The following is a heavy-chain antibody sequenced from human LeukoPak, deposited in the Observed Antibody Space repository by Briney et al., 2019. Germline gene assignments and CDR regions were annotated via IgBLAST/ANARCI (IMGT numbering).Heavy chain of an antibody. Sequence: GGSLRLTCAVSGFSFTNVWMNWVRQAPGKGLEWVGRIKNKDEGEKTDYAAPVKGRFTISRDDSKATLFLQMNSLKMEDTAIYYCTTGIDYGGGYWGQGTLVTVSS. J-gene: IGHJ4*02. CDR1: GFSFTNVW. D-gene: IGHD3-16*01. CDR3: TTGIDYGGGY. CDR2: IKNKDEGEKT. V-gene: IGHV3-15*07.